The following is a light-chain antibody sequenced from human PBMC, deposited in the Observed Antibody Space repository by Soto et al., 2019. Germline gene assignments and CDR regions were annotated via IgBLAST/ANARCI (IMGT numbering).Light chain of an antibody. CDR2: KAS. CDR1: QSISTW. J-gene: IGKJ4*01. CDR3: QHYNSYSLT. Sequence: DIQMTQSPSTLSASVGDRVTITCRASQSISTWLAWYQQKPGKAPKVLIYKASSLESGVPSRFSGSGSGTEFTLTISNLQPDDFATYYCQHYNSYSLTFGGGTKVDIK. V-gene: IGKV1-5*03.